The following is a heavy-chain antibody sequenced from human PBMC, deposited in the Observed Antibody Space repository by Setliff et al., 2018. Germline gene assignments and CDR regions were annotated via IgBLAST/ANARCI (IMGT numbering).Heavy chain of an antibody. D-gene: IGHD6-13*01. J-gene: IGHJ4*02. CDR3: VRESRSTWYRRDF. V-gene: IGHV4-34*01. CDR1: GGSFSNYY. CDR2: INHSGST. Sequence: SETLSLTCTVYGGSFSNYYWSWIRQPPGKGLEWIGEINHSGSTNYNPSLTSRVSISVDTSKNQFSLKLSSVTAADTAVYYCVRESRSTWYRRDFWGQGTLVTVSS.